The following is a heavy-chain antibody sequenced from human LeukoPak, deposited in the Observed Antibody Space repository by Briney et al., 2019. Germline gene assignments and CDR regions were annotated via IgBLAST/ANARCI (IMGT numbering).Heavy chain of an antibody. D-gene: IGHD3-22*01. CDR2: IRTKTYRAST. Sequence: GSLRLSCSASGFTFGDYSMTWVRQAPGKGLEWVGFIRTKTYRASTEYAASVKGRFTISRDDSKSIAYLQMNSLKTEDTAVYYCAGESASYYDSSGYRGGWFDPWGQGTLVTVSS. J-gene: IGHJ5*02. CDR3: AGESASYYDSSGYRGGWFDP. CDR1: GFTFGDYS. V-gene: IGHV3-49*04.